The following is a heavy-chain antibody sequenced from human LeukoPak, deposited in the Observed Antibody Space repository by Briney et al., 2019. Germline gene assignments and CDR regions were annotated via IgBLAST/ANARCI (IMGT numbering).Heavy chain of an antibody. CDR1: GFTFSSYA. J-gene: IGHJ4*02. CDR2: ISGSGGST. CDR3: AKALSKKNLIVRTGYYFDY. Sequence: PGGSLRLSCAASGFTFSSYAVSWVRQAPGKGLEWVSTISGSGGSTSYADSVKGRFTISRDNSKNTLYLQMNSLRAEDTAVYYCAKALSKKNLIVRTGYYFDYRGQGTLVTVSS. D-gene: IGHD3-22*01. V-gene: IGHV3-23*01.